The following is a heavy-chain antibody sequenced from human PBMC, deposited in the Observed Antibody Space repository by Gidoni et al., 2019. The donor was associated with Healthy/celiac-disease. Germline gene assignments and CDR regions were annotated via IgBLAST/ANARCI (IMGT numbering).Heavy chain of an antibody. V-gene: IGHV3-23*01. Sequence: EVQLLESGGGLVQPGGSLRLSCAAYGFTFSSYDMSWVRQAPGKGLEWVSAISGSGGSTYYADSVKGRFTISRDNSKNTLYLQMNSLRAEDTAVYYCAKDLPGGLRFLEWYHDTGSGAFDIWGQGTMVTVSS. CDR2: ISGSGGST. CDR1: GFTFSSYD. D-gene: IGHD3-3*01. CDR3: AKDLPGGLRFLEWYHDTGSGAFDI. J-gene: IGHJ3*02.